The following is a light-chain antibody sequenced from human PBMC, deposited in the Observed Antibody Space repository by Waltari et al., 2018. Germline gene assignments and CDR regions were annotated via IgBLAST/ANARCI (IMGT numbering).Light chain of an antibody. CDR1: QSVSTF. Sequence: EVVLTQFPGTLSLSPGERATLFCRASQSVSTFLAWYQQKAGQAPRLLIYGASSSATGIPDRFSGSGSGTDFSLTISRLEPEDFAVYYCQNHERLPATFGQGTKVEIK. J-gene: IGKJ1*01. CDR2: GAS. V-gene: IGKV3-20*01. CDR3: QNHERLPAT.